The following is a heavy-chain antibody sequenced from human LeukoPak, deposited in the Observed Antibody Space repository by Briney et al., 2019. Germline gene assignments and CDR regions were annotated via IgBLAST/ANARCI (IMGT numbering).Heavy chain of an antibody. Sequence: PSETLSLTCTVSGGSISSYYWSWIRQPPGKGLEWIGDIHYGGSTNNNPTLKSRVTISVDTSKNQFFLKLSSVTAADTAVYYCATLQGYCSGGSCESHDYWGQGTLVTVSS. V-gene: IGHV4-59*01. CDR2: IHYGGST. CDR3: ATLQGYCSGGSCESHDY. D-gene: IGHD2-15*01. CDR1: GGSISSYY. J-gene: IGHJ4*02.